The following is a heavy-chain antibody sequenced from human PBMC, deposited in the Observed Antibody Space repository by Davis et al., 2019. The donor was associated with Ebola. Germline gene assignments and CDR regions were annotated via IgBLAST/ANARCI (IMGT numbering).Heavy chain of an antibody. CDR2: IYSGGST. CDR3: ARTPWRTTSYWYFDL. V-gene: IGHV3-53*01. Sequence: PGGSLRLSCAASGFTFSSNYMSWVRQAPGKGLEWVSVIYSGGSTYYADSVKGRFTISRDNSKNTLYLQMNSLRAEDTAVYYCARTPWRTTSYWYFDLWGRGTLVTVSS. J-gene: IGHJ2*01. D-gene: IGHD1-1*01. CDR1: GFTFSSNY.